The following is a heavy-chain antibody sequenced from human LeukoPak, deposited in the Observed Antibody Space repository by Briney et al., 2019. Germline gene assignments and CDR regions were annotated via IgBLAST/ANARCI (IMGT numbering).Heavy chain of an antibody. J-gene: IGHJ6*02. V-gene: IGHV1-46*01. CDR2: INPSGGST. D-gene: IGHD2-2*01. CDR3: ARGLYCSSSTSCYDYGMDV. Sequence: GASVKVSCKASGYTFTIYYMHWVRQAPGQGLEGMGIINPSGGSTSYAQKFQGRVTMTRDTSTGTGYMELSSLRSEDTAVYYCARGLYCSSSTSCYDYGMDVWGQGTTVTVSS. CDR1: GYTFTIYY.